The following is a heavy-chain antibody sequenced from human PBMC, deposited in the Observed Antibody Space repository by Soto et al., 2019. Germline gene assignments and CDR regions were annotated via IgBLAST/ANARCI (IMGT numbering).Heavy chain of an antibody. Sequence: QVQLEQSGAEVKKPGSSVRVSCKASGGPFSNDIITWVRQAPGQGLEWMGRIIPLLSTSTYAQNFRGRLTITADRSTGTAYMDLKNLTSADTAVYYCARDSPIGSTFSGYDAIDYWGQVTRITVSS. CDR3: ARDSPIGSTFSGYDAIDY. D-gene: IGHD5-12*01. CDR1: GGPFSNDI. CDR2: IIPLLSTS. J-gene: IGHJ4*02. V-gene: IGHV1-69*08.